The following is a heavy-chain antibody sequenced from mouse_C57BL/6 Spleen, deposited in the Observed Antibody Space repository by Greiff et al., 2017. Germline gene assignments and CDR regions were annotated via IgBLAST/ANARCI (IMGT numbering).Heavy chain of an antibody. Sequence: QVQLKQSGAELVRPGTSVKVSCKAPGYAFTNYLLEWVKQRPGQGLEWIGVINPGSGGTNYNEKFKGKATLTADKSSRTAYMQLSSLTSEDSAVYFCSRFHYSNYGYFDYWGQGTTLTVSS. J-gene: IGHJ2*01. CDR2: INPGSGGT. V-gene: IGHV1-54*01. CDR3: SRFHYSNYGYFDY. D-gene: IGHD2-5*01. CDR1: GYAFTNYL.